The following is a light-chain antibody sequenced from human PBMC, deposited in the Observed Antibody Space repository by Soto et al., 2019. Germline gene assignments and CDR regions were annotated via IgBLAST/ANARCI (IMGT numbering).Light chain of an antibody. CDR2: DAS. CDR1: QSISGS. Sequence: DVQMPQSPSTLSASVGDRVTITCRASQSISGSLAWYQQKPGKAPKALIYDASSLESGVPSRFRGSGSGTEFTLTISSLQPDDFATYYCQQYKIYWTFGQGTKVEI. J-gene: IGKJ1*01. CDR3: QQYKIYWT. V-gene: IGKV1-5*01.